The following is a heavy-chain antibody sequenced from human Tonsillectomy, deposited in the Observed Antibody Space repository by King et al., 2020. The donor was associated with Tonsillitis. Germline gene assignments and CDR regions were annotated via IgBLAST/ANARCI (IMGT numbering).Heavy chain of an antibody. J-gene: IGHJ6*02. Sequence: VQLVESGGGLVKPGGSLRLSCAASGFTFSSYSMNWVRQSPGKGLEWVSSISSSSSYIYYADSVKGRFAISRDNAKHSLYLQMNSLRAEDTVVYYCARDCSGGSCYPYYYGMDVWGQGTTVTVSS. CDR1: GFTFSSYS. D-gene: IGHD2-15*01. V-gene: IGHV3-21*01. CDR2: ISSSSSYI. CDR3: ARDCSGGSCYPYYYGMDV.